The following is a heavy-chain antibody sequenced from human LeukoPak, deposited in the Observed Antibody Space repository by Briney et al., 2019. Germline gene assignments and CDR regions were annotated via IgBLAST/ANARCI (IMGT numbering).Heavy chain of an antibody. Sequence: GGSLRLSCAASGFTFSNYWMHWVRQAPGEGLVWVSRIKGDGSGTNYADSVKGRFTISRDNAKNTLYLQMKSLRAEDTAVYYCAKELSSSFWGRGTLVAVAS. CDR1: GFTFSNYW. CDR2: IKGDGSGT. CDR3: AKELSSSF. J-gene: IGHJ4*02. V-gene: IGHV3-74*01. D-gene: IGHD6-13*01.